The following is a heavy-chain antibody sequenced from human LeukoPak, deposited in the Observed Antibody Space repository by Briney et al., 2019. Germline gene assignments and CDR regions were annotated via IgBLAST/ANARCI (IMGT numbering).Heavy chain of an antibody. Sequence: GGSLRLSCTASGFIFSSYWMTWVRQAPGKGLEWVANIRQDGSEKNFVDSVKGRFTISRDNAKNSLYLQMNTLTAEDTAVYYCARDPIDYWGQVTMVTVTS. CDR3: ARDPIDY. CDR1: GFIFSSYW. J-gene: IGHJ4*02. V-gene: IGHV3-7*01. CDR2: IRQDGSEK.